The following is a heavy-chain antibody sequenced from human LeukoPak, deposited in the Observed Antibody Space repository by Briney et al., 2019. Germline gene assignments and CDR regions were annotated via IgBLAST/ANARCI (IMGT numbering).Heavy chain of an antibody. CDR2: INPNSGGT. V-gene: IGHV1-2*02. Sequence: GASVKVSCKASGYTFTGYYMHWVRQAPGQGLEWMGWINPNSGGTNYAQKFQGRVTMTRDTSISTAYMELSRLRSDDTAVYYCARGNWVLRLGEQIDYWGQGTLVTVSS. D-gene: IGHD3-16*01. J-gene: IGHJ4*02. CDR1: GYTFTGYY. CDR3: ARGNWVLRLGEQIDY.